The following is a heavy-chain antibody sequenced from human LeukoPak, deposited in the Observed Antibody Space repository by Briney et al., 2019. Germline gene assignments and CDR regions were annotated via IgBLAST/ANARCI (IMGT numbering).Heavy chain of an antibody. CDR2: IYYSGST. V-gene: IGHV4-59*01. Sequence: SETLSLTCTVSGGSISSYYWSWIRQPPGKGLEWIGYIYYSGSTNYNPSLKSRVTISVDTSKNQFSLNLSSMTAADTAVYYCARGTGERYYYYYMDVWGKGTTVTVSS. D-gene: IGHD7-27*01. CDR1: GGSISSYY. CDR3: ARGTGERYYYYYMDV. J-gene: IGHJ6*03.